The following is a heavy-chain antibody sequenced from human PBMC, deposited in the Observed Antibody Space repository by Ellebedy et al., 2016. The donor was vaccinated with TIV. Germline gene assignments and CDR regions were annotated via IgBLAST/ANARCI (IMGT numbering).Heavy chain of an antibody. CDR1: GFTFSSYA. D-gene: IGHD4-23*01. CDR3: ARDPVGVGPAFDV. J-gene: IGHJ3*01. Sequence: GESLKISCVASGFTFSSYAMCWVRQAPGKGLEWVSTISDSGANTYFPDSVKGRFTISRDNSKDTLFLQMNSLRAEDTAIYFCARDPVGVGPAFDVWGQGTMVTVSS. CDR2: ISDSGANT. V-gene: IGHV3-23*01.